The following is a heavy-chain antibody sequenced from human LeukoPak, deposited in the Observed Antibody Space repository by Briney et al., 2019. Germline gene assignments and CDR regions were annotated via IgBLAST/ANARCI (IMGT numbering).Heavy chain of an antibody. J-gene: IGHJ4*02. D-gene: IGHD3-10*02. CDR2: FDPEDGET. Sequence: ASVKVSCKVSGYTLTELSMHWVRQAPGKGLEWMGGFDPEDGETIYAQKFQGRVTMTEDTSTDTAYMELSSLRSEDTAVYYCAGGVRGAFQIDHWGQGTLVTVSS. CDR1: GYTLTELS. CDR3: AGGVRGAFQIDH. V-gene: IGHV1-24*01.